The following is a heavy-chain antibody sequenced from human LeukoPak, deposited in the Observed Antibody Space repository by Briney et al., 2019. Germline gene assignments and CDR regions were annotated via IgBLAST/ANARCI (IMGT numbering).Heavy chain of an antibody. V-gene: IGHV4-59*01. CDR2: IYNSGST. CDR1: GVSISSYH. CDR3: ARKDGDG. Sequence: SETLSLTCTVSGVSISSYHWTWIRQPPGEGLEWIGHIYNSGSTNYNPSLRGRVTTSLDTSKNQVSLKLNSVTAADTAMYYCARKDGDGWGQGTLVTVSS. D-gene: IGHD5-24*01. J-gene: IGHJ4*02.